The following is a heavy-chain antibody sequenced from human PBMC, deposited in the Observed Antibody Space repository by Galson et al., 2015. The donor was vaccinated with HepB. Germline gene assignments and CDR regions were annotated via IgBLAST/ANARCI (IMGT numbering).Heavy chain of an antibody. CDR2: TYYWSKWYN. J-gene: IGHJ6*03. V-gene: IGHV6-1*01. CDR3: ARGVGDIVVVPAAHYYYYYMDV. CDR1: GDSVSSNSAA. Sequence: CAISGDSVSSNSAAWNWIRQSPSRGLEWLGRTYYWSKWYNDYAVSVKSRITINPDTSKNQFSLQLNSVTPEDTAVYYCARGVGDIVVVPAAHYYYYYMDVWGKGTTVTVSS. D-gene: IGHD2-2*01.